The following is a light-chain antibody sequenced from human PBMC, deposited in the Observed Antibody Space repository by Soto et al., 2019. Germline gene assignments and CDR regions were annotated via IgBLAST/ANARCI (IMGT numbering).Light chain of an antibody. J-gene: IGLJ2*01. V-gene: IGLV1-47*01. CDR1: SSNIGSSY. Sequence: QSVLTQPPSASGTPGQRVTISCSGSSSNIGSSYVYWYQQLPGTAPKLLIYRNNQRPSGVPDRFSGSKSGTSASLAISGVRSEDEADYYCAAWDDSLSGHVVFGGGTKLTVL. CDR2: RNN. CDR3: AAWDDSLSGHVV.